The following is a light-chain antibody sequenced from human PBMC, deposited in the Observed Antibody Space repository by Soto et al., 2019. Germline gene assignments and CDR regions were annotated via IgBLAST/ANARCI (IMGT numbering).Light chain of an antibody. CDR3: CSFAVGAALV. V-gene: IGLV2-23*01. CDR2: EGT. Sequence: QSALTQPASVSASPGQSITISCTGTSSNVGTYDLVSWYQHHPDKAPKLIIYEGTKRPSGISSRFSGSKSGNTASLTISGLQAEDDAVYYCCSFAVGAALVFGGGTKLTVL. J-gene: IGLJ2*01. CDR1: SSNVGTYDL.